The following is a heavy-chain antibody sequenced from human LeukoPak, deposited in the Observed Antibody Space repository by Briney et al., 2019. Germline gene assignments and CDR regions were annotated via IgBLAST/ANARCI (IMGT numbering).Heavy chain of an antibody. V-gene: IGHV3-48*03. CDR1: GFTFSSYE. J-gene: IGHJ4*02. D-gene: IGHD2-15*01. CDR3: AREIRYCSGSKCYLFDY. Sequence: GGSLRLSCAASGFTFSSYEMNWVRQAPGKGLEWVSYISSSGSTIHYADSVKGLFTISRDNAKNSLYLQMNSPRAEDTAVYYCAREIRYCSGSKCYLFDYWGQGTLVTVSS. CDR2: ISSSGSTI.